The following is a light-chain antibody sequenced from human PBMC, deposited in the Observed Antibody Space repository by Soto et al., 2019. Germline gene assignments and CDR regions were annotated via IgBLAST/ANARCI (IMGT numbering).Light chain of an antibody. V-gene: IGKV3-20*01. Sequence: ENVLTXSPGTLSLSPGETASLSCRASRGVGTSYLAWYQQKPGQAPRLLLYGTSNRATGIPDRFSGSGSGTDFTLTISGLEPEDFAVYFCQQYGRSPLFGQGTKLEIK. J-gene: IGKJ2*01. CDR2: GTS. CDR1: RGVGTSY. CDR3: QQYGRSPL.